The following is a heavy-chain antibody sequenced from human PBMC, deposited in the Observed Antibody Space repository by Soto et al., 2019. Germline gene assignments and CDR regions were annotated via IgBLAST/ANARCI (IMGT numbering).Heavy chain of an antibody. CDR1: GFTFSNAW. D-gene: IGHD3-3*01. J-gene: IGHJ4*02. CDR3: TTASYYDFWSGYPVGY. CDR2: IKSKTNGGTT. Sequence: PGGSLRLSCAASGFTFSNAWMSWVRQAPGKGLEWVGRIKSKTNGGTTDYAAPVIGRFTISRDDSKSTLYLQMNSLKTEDTAVYYCTTASYYDFWSGYPVGYWGQGTLVTVSS. V-gene: IGHV3-15*01.